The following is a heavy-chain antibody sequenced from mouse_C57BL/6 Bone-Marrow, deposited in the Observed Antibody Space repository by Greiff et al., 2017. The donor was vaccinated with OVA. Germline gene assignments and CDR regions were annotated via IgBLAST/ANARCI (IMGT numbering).Heavy chain of an antibody. V-gene: IGHV1-81*01. CDR3: ARRESYYSNYVFAY. CDR1: GYTFTSYG. D-gene: IGHD2-5*01. CDR2: IYPRSGNT. Sequence: VQLQESGAELARPGASVKLSCKASGYTFTSYGISWVKQRTGQGLEWIGEIYPRSGNTYYNEKFKGKATLTADKSSSTAYMELRSLTSEDSAVYFCARRESYYSNYVFAYWGQGTLVTVSA. J-gene: IGHJ3*01.